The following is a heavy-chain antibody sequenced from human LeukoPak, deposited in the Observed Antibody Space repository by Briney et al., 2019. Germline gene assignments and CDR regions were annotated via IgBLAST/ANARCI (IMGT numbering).Heavy chain of an antibody. D-gene: IGHD3-16*02. CDR3: ARVRGLGVISPYFDY. CDR1: VGSISTHC. Sequence: SSETLSLTCSVSVGSISTHCWGWIRRPPGKGLERLGCIFYSGSTNYNPSLKSRVTMSVDPSKNQFSLKLSSVTAADTAVYYCARVRGLGVISPYFDYWGQGTLVTVSS. V-gene: IGHV4-59*08. CDR2: IFYSGST. J-gene: IGHJ4*02.